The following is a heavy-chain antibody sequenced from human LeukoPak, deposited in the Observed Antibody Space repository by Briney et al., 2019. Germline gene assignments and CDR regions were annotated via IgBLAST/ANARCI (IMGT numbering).Heavy chain of an antibody. V-gene: IGHV4-4*02. CDR3: ARVRPVVVAATRPPNWFDP. CDR2: IYHSGST. Sequence: PSGTLSLTCAVSGGSISSSNWWSWVRQPPGKGLEWIGEIYHSGSTNYNPSLKSRVTISVDTSKNQFSLKLSSVTAADTAVYYCARVRPVVVAATRPPNWFDPWGQGTLVTVSS. J-gene: IGHJ5*02. CDR1: GGSISSSNW. D-gene: IGHD2-15*01.